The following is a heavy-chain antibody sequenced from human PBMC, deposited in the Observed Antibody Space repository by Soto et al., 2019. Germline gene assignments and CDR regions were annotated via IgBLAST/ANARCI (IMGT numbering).Heavy chain of an antibody. D-gene: IGHD5-18*01. J-gene: IGHJ4*02. CDR1: GGSFSGYY. V-gene: IGHV4-34*01. Sequence: QVQLQQWGAGLLKPSETLSLTCAVYGGSFSGYYWSWIRQPPGKGREWIGQINHSGSTNYNPSLKSRVPIAVDPSKNQFSPKRSSGTAADTDVYYCAILRGYSYQTDYWGQGTLVTVSS. CDR2: INHSGST. CDR3: AILRGYSYQTDY.